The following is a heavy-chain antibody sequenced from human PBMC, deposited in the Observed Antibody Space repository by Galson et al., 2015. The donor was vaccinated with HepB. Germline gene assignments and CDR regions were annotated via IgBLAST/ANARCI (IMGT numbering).Heavy chain of an antibody. CDR2: IRSKAYGGTT. Sequence: SLRLSCAASGFTFGDYAMSWFRQAPGKGLEWVGFIRSKAYGGTTEYAASVKGRFTISRDDSKSIAYLQMNSLKTEDTAVYYCTRVRPMVRGVISFDYWGQGTLVTVSS. CDR3: TRVRPMVRGVISFDY. CDR1: GFTFGDYA. J-gene: IGHJ4*02. D-gene: IGHD3-10*01. V-gene: IGHV3-49*03.